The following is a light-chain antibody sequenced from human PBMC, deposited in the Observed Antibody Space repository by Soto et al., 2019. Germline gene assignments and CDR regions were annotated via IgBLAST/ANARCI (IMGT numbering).Light chain of an antibody. CDR1: QGISSW. V-gene: IGKV1-12*01. J-gene: IGKJ5*01. CDR2: AAS. Sequence: DIQMTQSPSSVSAAVGERVTMTCRASQGISSWLAWYQQKPGKAPKLLIYAASSLQSGVPSRFSGSGSGTDFTLTISSLQPEDFAIYYCQQTYTTPEITFGQGTRLEIK. CDR3: QQTYTTPEIT.